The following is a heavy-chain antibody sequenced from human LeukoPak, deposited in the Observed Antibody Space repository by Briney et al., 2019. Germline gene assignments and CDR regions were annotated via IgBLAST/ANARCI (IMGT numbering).Heavy chain of an antibody. V-gene: IGHV3-30*01. D-gene: IGHD2-2*01. J-gene: IGHJ4*02. CDR1: GFSFSSYA. Sequence: GGSLRLSCAASGFSFSSYAIHWVRQAPGKGLEWVAVISYDGSNKYYADSVKGRFTISRDNSKNTLYLQMNSLRAEDTAVYYCARGSTSFYFDYWGQGTLVTVSS. CDR2: ISYDGSNK. CDR3: ARGSTSFYFDY.